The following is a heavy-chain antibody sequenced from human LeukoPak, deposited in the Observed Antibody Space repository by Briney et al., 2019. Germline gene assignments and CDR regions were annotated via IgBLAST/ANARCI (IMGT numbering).Heavy chain of an antibody. CDR2: ISAYNGNT. V-gene: IGHV1-18*01. Sequence: ASVKVSCKASGGTFSSYAISWVRQAPGRGLEWMGWISAYNGNTNYAQKLQGRVTMTTDTSTSTAYMELRSLRSDDTAVYYCARDLEDTYDYVWGSPSSGSDYWGQGTLVTVSS. D-gene: IGHD3-16*01. J-gene: IGHJ4*02. CDR1: GGTFSSYA. CDR3: ARDLEDTYDYVWGSPSSGSDY.